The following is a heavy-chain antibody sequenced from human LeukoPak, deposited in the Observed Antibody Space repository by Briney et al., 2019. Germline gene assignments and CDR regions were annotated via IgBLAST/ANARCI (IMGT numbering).Heavy chain of an antibody. V-gene: IGHV3-74*01. CDR2: INSGGSST. J-gene: IGHJ3*02. CDR1: GFTFSGYW. D-gene: IGHD5-12*01. CDR3: ARGTSGYGDDAFDI. Sequence: RGSHSLSRAASGFTFSGYWVHWVRQAPGKGLVWVSRINSGGSSTSSADSVEGRFTISRDNTKNTLYLQMNSLRAEDTAVYYCARGTSGYGDDAFDIWGQRVIVSVST.